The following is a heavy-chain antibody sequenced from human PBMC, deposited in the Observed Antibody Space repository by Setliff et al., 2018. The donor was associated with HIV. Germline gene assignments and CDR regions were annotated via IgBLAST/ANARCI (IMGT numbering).Heavy chain of an antibody. J-gene: IGHJ6*03. V-gene: IGHV4-39*02. D-gene: IGHD6-6*01. Sequence: PSENLSLTCTLFGGSISTVTYFWAWIRQPPGKGLEWIGNVHYSGNTYYTSSLQSRVIISADTSKSQFYLRLSSVTAADTGVYYCARVRGYSSSSRDFYYHNMEVWGKGTTVTVSS. CDR1: GGSISTVTYF. CDR3: ARVRGYSSSSRDFYYHNMEV. CDR2: VHYSGNT.